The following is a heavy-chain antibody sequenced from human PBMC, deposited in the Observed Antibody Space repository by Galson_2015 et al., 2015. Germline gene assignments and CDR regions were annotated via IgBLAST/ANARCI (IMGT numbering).Heavy chain of an antibody. CDR1: GGTFSSYA. Sequence: SVKVSCKASGGTFSSYAISWVRQAPGQGLEWMGGIIPIFGTANYAQKFQGRVTITADESTSTAYMELSSLRSEDTAVYYCARKGVWFGEPPGSRYYYYMDVWGKGTTVTVSS. J-gene: IGHJ6*03. CDR2: IIPIFGTA. D-gene: IGHD3-10*01. CDR3: ARKGVWFGEPPGSRYYYYMDV. V-gene: IGHV1-69*13.